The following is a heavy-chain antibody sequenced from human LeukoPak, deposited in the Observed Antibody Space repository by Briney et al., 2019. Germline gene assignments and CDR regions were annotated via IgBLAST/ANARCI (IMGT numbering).Heavy chain of an antibody. Sequence: GASVRVSCKASGYTFTGYYIHWVRQAPGQGLEWMGWVNPNSGGTNYAQKFRGRVTMTRDTAISTAYMELSSLRSEDTAVYYCARDTTVGTPDAFDIWGQGTMVTVSS. J-gene: IGHJ3*02. V-gene: IGHV1-2*02. CDR3: ARDTTVGTPDAFDI. CDR1: GYTFTGYY. CDR2: VNPNSGGT. D-gene: IGHD4-23*01.